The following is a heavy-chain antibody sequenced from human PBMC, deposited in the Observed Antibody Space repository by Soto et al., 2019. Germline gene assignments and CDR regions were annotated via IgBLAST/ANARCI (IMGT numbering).Heavy chain of an antibody. V-gene: IGHV3-9*02. D-gene: IGHD2-2*01. CDR1: GFTSDDYA. J-gene: IGHJ4*02. CDR3: AKDCTSTTCFST. CDR2: ISGNSDYK. Sequence: GGSLRLSCAASGFTSDDYAMHWVRQPPGKGLEWVSSISGNSDYKGYADSVKGRFTISRDDAKSSLYLEMNSLRADDTALYYCAKDCTSTTCFSTWGRGTLVTVSS.